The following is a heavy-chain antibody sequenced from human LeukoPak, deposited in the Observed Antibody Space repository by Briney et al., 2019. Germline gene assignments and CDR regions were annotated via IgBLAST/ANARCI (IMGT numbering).Heavy chain of an antibody. CDR3: AKDVLARYSSIWYYFDY. J-gene: IGHJ4*02. V-gene: IGHV3-23*01. CDR2: ISSSGGST. D-gene: IGHD6-13*01. Sequence: GGSLRLSCAAFGFTFSSYAMSWVRQAPGKGLEWVSAISSSGGSTYYADSVKGRFTISRDNSRNTLYLQMNSLRAEDTAVYYRAKDVLARYSSIWYYFDYWGQGILVTVSS. CDR1: GFTFSSYA.